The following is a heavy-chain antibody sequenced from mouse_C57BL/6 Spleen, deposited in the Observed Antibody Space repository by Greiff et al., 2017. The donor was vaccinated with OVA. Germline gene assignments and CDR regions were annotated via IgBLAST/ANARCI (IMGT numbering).Heavy chain of an antibody. V-gene: IGHV1-64*01. CDR2: IHPNSGST. CDR1: GYTFTSYW. Sequence: QVQLQQSGAELVKPGASVKLSCKASGYTFTSYWMHWVKQRPGQGLEWIGMIHPNSGSTNYNEKFKSKATLTVDKSSSTAYMQLSSLTSEDSAVYYCASFYGYEDAYWGQGTLVTVSA. D-gene: IGHD2-9*01. J-gene: IGHJ3*01. CDR3: ASFYGYEDAY.